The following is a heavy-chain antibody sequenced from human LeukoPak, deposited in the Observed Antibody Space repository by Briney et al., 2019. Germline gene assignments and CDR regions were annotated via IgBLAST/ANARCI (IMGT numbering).Heavy chain of an antibody. D-gene: IGHD5-12*01. J-gene: IGHJ4*02. CDR2: IYHSGST. Sequence: PSQTLSLTCTVSGGSISSGGYYWSWIRQPPGKGLEWIGYIYHSGSTYYNPSLKSRVTISVDRSKNQFSLKLSSVTAADTAVYYCARGGDRAGYLIYWGQGSLVTVSS. V-gene: IGHV4-30-2*01. CDR1: GGSISSGGYY. CDR3: ARGGDRAGYLIY.